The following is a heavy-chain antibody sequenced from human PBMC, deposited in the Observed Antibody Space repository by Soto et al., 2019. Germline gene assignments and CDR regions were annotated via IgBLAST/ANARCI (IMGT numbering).Heavy chain of an antibody. J-gene: IGHJ6*02. D-gene: IGHD3-16*01. Sequence: PGGSLRLSCAASGFTVSSNYMSWVRQAPGKGLEWVSVIYSGGSTYYADSVKGRFTISRDNSKNTLYLQMNSLRAEDTAVYYCARVVGGRWLQGYYGMDVWGQGTTVTVSS. V-gene: IGHV3-53*01. CDR1: GFTVSSNY. CDR2: IYSGGST. CDR3: ARVVGGRWLQGYYGMDV.